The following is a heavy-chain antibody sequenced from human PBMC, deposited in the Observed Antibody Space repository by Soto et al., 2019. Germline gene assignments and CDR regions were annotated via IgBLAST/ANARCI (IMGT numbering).Heavy chain of an antibody. CDR1: GYTFTGYY. J-gene: IGHJ6*02. V-gene: IGHV1-2*02. Sequence: QVQLVQSGAEVKKPGASVKVSCKVSGYTFTGYYMHWVRQPPGKGLEWMGWINPNSGGTNYAKKFQGRVTMTRDTSISTAYMELSRLRSDDTAVYYCARDSRDYYGSGNVGGGMDVWGQRTTVTVSS. D-gene: IGHD3-10*01. CDR2: INPNSGGT. CDR3: ARDSRDYYGSGNVGGGMDV.